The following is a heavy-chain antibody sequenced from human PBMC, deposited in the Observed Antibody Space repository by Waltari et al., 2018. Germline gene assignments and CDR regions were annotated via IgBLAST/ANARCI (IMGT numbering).Heavy chain of an antibody. V-gene: IGHV3-74*01. J-gene: IGHJ3*01. Sequence: EGQLAESGGGLVQPGGSLRLSCAASGFTFSSHWMHWFRQAPGKGLVWVSRVNVDGSAATYAASVRGRFTISRDNAKNTLYLQMNSLKVEDTAVYYCARESEFCSSSACNDGFDVWGQGTMVIVSS. CDR2: VNVDGSAA. CDR1: GFTFSSHW. D-gene: IGHD2-2*01. CDR3: ARESEFCSSSACNDGFDV.